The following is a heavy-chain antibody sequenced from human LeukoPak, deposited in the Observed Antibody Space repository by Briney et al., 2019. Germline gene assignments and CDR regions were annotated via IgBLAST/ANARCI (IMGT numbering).Heavy chain of an antibody. CDR3: AWDNGVVHGVYYMDV. V-gene: IGHV3-7*01. D-gene: IGHD3-3*01. CDR2: IKQDGSEK. CDR1: GFTFSNYW. Sequence: GGSLRLSCAASGFTFSNYWMTWVRQAPGKGLEWVADIKQDGSEKLYVNSVRGRITISRDNAKMSLFLQMNSLRAEDTAVYYCAWDNGVVHGVYYMDVWGKGTTVTVS. J-gene: IGHJ6*03.